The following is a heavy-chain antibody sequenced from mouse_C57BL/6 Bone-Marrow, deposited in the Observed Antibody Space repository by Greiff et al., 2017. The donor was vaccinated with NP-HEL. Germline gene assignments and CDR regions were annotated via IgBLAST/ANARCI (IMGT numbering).Heavy chain of an antibody. CDR3: ARETVVAWYFDV. CDR2: ISDGGSYT. D-gene: IGHD1-1*01. J-gene: IGHJ1*03. V-gene: IGHV5-4*01. CDR1: GFTFSSYA. Sequence: DVKLVESGGGLVKPGGSLKLSCAASGFTFSSYAMSWVRQTPEKRLEWVATISDGGSYTSYPDNVKGRFTISRDHAKNNLYLHMSHLKSEDTAMYYCARETVVAWYFDVGGTGTTVTVSS.